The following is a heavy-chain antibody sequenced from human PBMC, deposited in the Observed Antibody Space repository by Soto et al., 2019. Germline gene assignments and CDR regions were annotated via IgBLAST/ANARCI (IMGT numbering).Heavy chain of an antibody. CDR2: ISAYNGNT. CDR3: ASPYQAYYYDSSGTGAFDI. CDR1: GYTFSSYG. Sequence: QVPLVQSGAEVKKPGASMKVSCKASGYTFSSYGISWVRQAPGQGLEWMGWISAYNGNTNYAQKLQGRVTMTTDTSTSTAYMELRSLRSDDTAVYYCASPYQAYYYDSSGTGAFDIWGQGTMVTVSS. D-gene: IGHD3-22*01. V-gene: IGHV1-18*01. J-gene: IGHJ3*02.